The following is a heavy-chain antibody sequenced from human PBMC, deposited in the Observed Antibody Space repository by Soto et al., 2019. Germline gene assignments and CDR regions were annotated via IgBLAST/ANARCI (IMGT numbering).Heavy chain of an antibody. CDR2: IIPILGIA. CDR3: ARSIACSGGSCPNHDAFDI. V-gene: IGHV1-69*02. Sequence: GKGLEWMGRIIPILGIANYAQKFQGRVTITADKSTSTAYMELSSLRSEDTAVYYCARSIACSGGSCPNHDAFDIWGQAPLVS. D-gene: IGHD2-15*01. J-gene: IGHJ3*02.